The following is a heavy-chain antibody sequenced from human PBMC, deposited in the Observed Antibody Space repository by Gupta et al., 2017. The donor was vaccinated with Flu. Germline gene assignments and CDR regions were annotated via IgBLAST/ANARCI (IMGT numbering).Heavy chain of an antibody. CDR3: ARYCSSTSCYTQADAFDI. D-gene: IGHD2-2*02. CDR2: MNPNSGNT. CDR1: GYTFTSYD. Sequence: QVQLVQSGAEVKKPGASVKVSCKASGYTFTSYDINWVRQATGQGLEWMGWMNPNSGNTGYAQKFQGRVTMTRNTSISTAYMELSSLRSEDTAVYYCARYCSSTSCYTQADAFDIWGQGTMVTVSS. V-gene: IGHV1-8*01. J-gene: IGHJ3*02.